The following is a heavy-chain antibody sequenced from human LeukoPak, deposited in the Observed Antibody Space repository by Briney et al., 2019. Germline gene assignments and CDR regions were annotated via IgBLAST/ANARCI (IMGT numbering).Heavy chain of an antibody. J-gene: IGHJ4*02. CDR1: GGSFSGYY. CDR3: ARGRGGDWPYY. D-gene: IGHD3-16*01. CDR2: INHSGGT. Sequence: SETLSLTCAVYGGSFSGYYWSWVRQPPGKGLEWIGEINHSGGTNYNPSLKSRVAISVDTSKNQFSLKLSSVTAADTAVYYCARGRGGDWPYYWGQGTLVTVSS. V-gene: IGHV4-34*01.